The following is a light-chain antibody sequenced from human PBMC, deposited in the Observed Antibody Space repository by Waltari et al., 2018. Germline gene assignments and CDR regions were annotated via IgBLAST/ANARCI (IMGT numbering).Light chain of an antibody. V-gene: IGLV3-9*01. Sequence: SYELTDSISVSVALGQTAKIARGGDNIGSKSVHWYQQKPGQPPILVIYRDIRRPSGIPERFSGSNSGNTATLTISRAQVVDEADYFCQVWASGTYIFAGGTKLTVL. J-gene: IGLJ1*01. CDR3: QVWASGTYI. CDR2: RDI. CDR1: NIGSKS.